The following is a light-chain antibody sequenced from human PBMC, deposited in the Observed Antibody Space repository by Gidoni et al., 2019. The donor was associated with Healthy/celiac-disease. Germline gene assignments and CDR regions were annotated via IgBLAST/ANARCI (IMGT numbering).Light chain of an antibody. V-gene: IGLV1-40*01. CDR3: QSYDSSLSGLYV. Sequence: QSVLTQPPSVPGAPGQRVPIPCTGSSPNIGAGYDVPWYQQLPGTAPKLLIYGNSNRPSGVPDRFSGSKSGTSASLAITGLQAEDEADYYCQSYDSSLSGLYVFGTGTKVTVL. CDR1: SPNIGAGYD. CDR2: GNS. J-gene: IGLJ1*01.